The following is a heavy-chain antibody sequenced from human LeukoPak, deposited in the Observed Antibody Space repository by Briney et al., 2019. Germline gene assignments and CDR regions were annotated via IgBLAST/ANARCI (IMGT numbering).Heavy chain of an antibody. CDR3: ARGRVGATYYYYYMDV. Sequence: PSETLSLTCAVYGGSFSGYYWSWIRQPPGKGLEWIGEINHSGSTNYNPSLKSRVTISVDTSKNQFSLKLSSVTAADTAVYYCARGRVGATYYYYYMDVWGKGTTVTVSS. CDR2: INHSGST. D-gene: IGHD1-26*01. CDR1: GGSFSGYY. J-gene: IGHJ6*03. V-gene: IGHV4-34*01.